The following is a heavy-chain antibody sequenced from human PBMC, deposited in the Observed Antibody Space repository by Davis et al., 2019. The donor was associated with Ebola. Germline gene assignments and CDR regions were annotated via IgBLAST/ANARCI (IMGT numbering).Heavy chain of an antibody. J-gene: IGHJ5*02. CDR3: AARITVSNVP. CDR1: GFTFSSYA. CDR2: IKSKTDGGTT. D-gene: IGHD5/OR15-5a*01. V-gene: IGHV3-15*01. Sequence: GGSLRLSCAASGFTFSSYAMSWVRQAPGKGLEWVGRIKSKTDGGTTDYAAPVKGRFTISRDDSKNTLFLQMNSLNIEDTAVYYCAARITVSNVPWGQGTLVTVSS.